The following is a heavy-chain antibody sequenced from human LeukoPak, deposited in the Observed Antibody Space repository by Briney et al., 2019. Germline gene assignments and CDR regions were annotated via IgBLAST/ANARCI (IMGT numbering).Heavy chain of an antibody. D-gene: IGHD2-2*01. Sequence: EPGGSLRLSCAASGFSFSVYEMHWVRQAPGKGLECVSVIYSGGSTYYADSVKGRFTVSRDNSKNTLYLQMNSLRAEDTAMYYCARGLGYCTSTTCLLPFDYWGQGTLVTVSS. V-gene: IGHV3-53*01. CDR3: ARGLGYCTSTTCLLPFDY. CDR2: IYSGGST. J-gene: IGHJ4*02. CDR1: GFSFSVYE.